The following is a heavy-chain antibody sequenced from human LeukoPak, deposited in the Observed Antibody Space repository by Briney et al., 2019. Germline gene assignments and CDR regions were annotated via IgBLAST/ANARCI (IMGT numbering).Heavy chain of an antibody. Sequence: SETLSLTCTASGGTISSDSYYWIWIPQPTGQGREWNGRIYTSTSSNYNPSLKRRVTISVDKSKNQFPLKLSSGTAADTAVYYCARDGRGGSGTYYIDYWGQGTLVTASS. D-gene: IGHD3-10*01. J-gene: IGHJ4*02. CDR3: ARDGRGGSGTYYIDY. CDR1: GGTISSDSYY. V-gene: IGHV4-61*02. CDR2: IYTSTSS.